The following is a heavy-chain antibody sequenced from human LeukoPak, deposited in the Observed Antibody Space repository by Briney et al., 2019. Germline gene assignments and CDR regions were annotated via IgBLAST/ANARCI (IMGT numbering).Heavy chain of an antibody. D-gene: IGHD3-22*01. CDR1: GFIFSNYG. CDR3: AKHDSSSDF. J-gene: IGHJ4*02. V-gene: IGHV3-30*02. CDR2: IRTDGSDK. Sequence: GGSLRLSCAASGFIFSNYGMHWVRQPPDKGLGWVAFIRTDGSDKYSAASVEGRFTISRDNPKNTLYLQMNSLRDEDTAVYYCAKHDSSSDFWGEGTLVTVSS.